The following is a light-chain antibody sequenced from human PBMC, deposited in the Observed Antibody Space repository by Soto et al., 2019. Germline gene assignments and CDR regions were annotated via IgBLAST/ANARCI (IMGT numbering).Light chain of an antibody. V-gene: IGKV3-20*01. CDR1: ESVSSSY. CDR3: QQYGSSPLT. J-gene: IGKJ1*01. Sequence: EIVLTQSPGTLSLSPGERASLSCRASESVSSSYLAWYQQKPGQAPRLLIYSASSRATGIPYRFSGSGSGTDFTLTIGSLEPEDFAVYYCQQYGSSPLTFGQGTKVDLK. CDR2: SAS.